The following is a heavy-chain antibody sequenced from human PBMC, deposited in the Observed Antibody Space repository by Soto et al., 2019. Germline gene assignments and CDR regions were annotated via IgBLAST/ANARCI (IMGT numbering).Heavy chain of an antibody. Sequence: GASVKVSCKTSGGSFSIYTFSWVRQAPGQGLEWMGRVLPFLDLTSYSQKFQGRVTITADKSTATAYLDLNKLTSEDTGIYYCARDKDWAFDNWGQGTLVTVSS. V-gene: IGHV1-69*04. CDR2: VLPFLDLT. J-gene: IGHJ4*02. CDR3: ARDKDWAFDN. D-gene: IGHD3-9*01. CDR1: GGSFSIYT.